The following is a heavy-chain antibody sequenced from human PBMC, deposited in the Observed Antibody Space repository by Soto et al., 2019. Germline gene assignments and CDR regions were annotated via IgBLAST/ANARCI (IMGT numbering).Heavy chain of an antibody. J-gene: IGHJ5*02. CDR3: VRGGGGGLFDP. V-gene: IGHV3-11*06. D-gene: IGHD2-15*01. Sequence: XESLRLSCAGSGFTFGVSYMSWIRQAPGKGLEWLSYISPGSRYPAYADSVKGRFTISRDNAKRSLYLQMMSLTAEDTAIYYCVRGGGGGLFDPWGQGTMVTVSS. CDR2: ISPGSRYP. CDR1: GFTFGVSY.